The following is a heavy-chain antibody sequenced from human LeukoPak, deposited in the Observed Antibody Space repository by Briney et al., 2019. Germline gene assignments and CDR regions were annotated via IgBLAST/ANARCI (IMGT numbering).Heavy chain of an antibody. D-gene: IGHD6-19*01. J-gene: IGHJ4*02. CDR2: ISAYNGNT. CDR1: GYTFTSYG. V-gene: IGHV1-18*01. CDR3: ARDRQWRVTTAFDY. Sequence: ASVKLSCKASGYTFTSYGISWVRRGPGQGLEWMGWISAYNGNTNYAQKLQGRVTMTTDTSTSTAYMWRRSLRSDHTGVYFCARDRQWRVTTAFDYWGQGTLVTVSS.